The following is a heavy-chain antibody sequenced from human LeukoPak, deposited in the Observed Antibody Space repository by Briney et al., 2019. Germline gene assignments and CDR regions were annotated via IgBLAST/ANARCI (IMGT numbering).Heavy chain of an antibody. D-gene: IGHD3-10*01. CDR1: GGSISSYY. CDR2: IYYSGST. V-gene: IGHV4-59*12. J-gene: IGHJ3*02. Sequence: SETLSLTCTVSGGSISSYYWSWIRQPPGKGLEWIGYIYYSGSTYYNPSLKSRVTISVDTSKNQFSLKLSSVTAADTAVYYCARIRSGAFDIWGQGTMGTVSS. CDR3: ARIRSGAFDI.